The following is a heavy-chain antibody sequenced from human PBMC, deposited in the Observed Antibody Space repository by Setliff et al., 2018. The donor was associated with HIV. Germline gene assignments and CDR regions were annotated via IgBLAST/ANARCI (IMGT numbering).Heavy chain of an antibody. CDR3: ARDFGGYCSSMSCPGLFDP. J-gene: IGHJ5*02. D-gene: IGHD2-2*01. CDR2: IIPISGTV. Sequence: SVKVSCKASGYTFTSYGISWVRQAPGQGLEWMGWIIPISGTVNYAQKFWGRVTITTHESTSTAYMELSSLRSEDTAVYYCARDFGGYCSSMSCPGLFDPWGQGTLVTVSS. V-gene: IGHV1-69*05. CDR1: GYTFTSYG.